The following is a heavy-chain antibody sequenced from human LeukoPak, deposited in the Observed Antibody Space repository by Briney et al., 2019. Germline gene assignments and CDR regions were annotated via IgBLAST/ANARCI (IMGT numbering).Heavy chain of an antibody. Sequence: SETLSLTCAVYGGSFSGYYWSWIRQPPGKGLEWIGEINHSGSTNYNPSLKSRVTISVDTSRNQFSLKLSSVTAADTAVYYCARTYDSSGPWYFDLWGRGTLVTVSS. CDR1: GGSFSGYY. D-gene: IGHD3-22*01. V-gene: IGHV4-34*01. J-gene: IGHJ2*01. CDR2: INHSGST. CDR3: ARTYDSSGPWYFDL.